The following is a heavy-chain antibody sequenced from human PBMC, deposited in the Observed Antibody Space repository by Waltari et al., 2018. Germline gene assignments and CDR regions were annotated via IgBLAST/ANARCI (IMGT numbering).Heavy chain of an antibody. Sequence: QVQLQESGPGLVKPSQTLSLICTVSGGPISSGDYYWSWIRQPQGKGLEWIGYSYHSGSTYYNPSLKSRVTISVDTSKNQFSLKLSSVTAADTAVYYCARGFAPSIAAAGNAFDIWGQGTMVTVSS. D-gene: IGHD6-13*01. CDR3: ARGFAPSIAAAGNAFDI. CDR2: SYHSGST. J-gene: IGHJ3*02. CDR1: GGPISSGDYY. V-gene: IGHV4-30-4*08.